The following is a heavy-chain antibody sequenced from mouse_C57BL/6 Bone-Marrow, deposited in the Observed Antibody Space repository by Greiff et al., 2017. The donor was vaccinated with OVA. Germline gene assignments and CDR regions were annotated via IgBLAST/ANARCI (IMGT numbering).Heavy chain of an antibody. CDR3: VRPIYYDYSWFAY. V-gene: IGHV10-1*01. Sequence: EVHLVESGGGLVQPKGSLKLSCAASGFSFNTYAMNWVRQAPGKGLEWVARIRSKSNNYATYYADSVKDRFTISRDDSESMLYLQMNNLKTEDTAMYYCVRPIYYDYSWFAYWGQGTLVTVSA. CDR1: GFSFNTYA. D-gene: IGHD2-4*01. J-gene: IGHJ3*01. CDR2: IRSKSNNYAT.